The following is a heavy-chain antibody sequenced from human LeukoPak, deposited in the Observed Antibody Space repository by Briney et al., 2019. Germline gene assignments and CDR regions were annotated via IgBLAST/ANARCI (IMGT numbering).Heavy chain of an antibody. J-gene: IGHJ4*02. Sequence: PGGSLRLSCAASGFTFTSYAMTWVRQAPGKGLEWVSTISGGGVTTNYADSVKGRFTVSRDNSKNTLYLQMNSLRAEDTAVYYCAKRVYGYLDYRGQGTLVTVSS. CDR3: AKRVYGYLDY. CDR2: ISGGGVTT. D-gene: IGHD3-10*01. V-gene: IGHV3-23*01. CDR1: GFTFTSYA.